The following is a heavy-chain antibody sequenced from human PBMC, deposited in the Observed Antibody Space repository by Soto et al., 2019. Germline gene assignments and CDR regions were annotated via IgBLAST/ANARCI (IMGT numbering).Heavy chain of an antibody. J-gene: IGHJ4*02. Sequence: ASVKGSCKASGYTITSYDIDWVRQATGQGLEWMGWMNPNSGNTGYAQKFQGRVTMTRNTSISTAYMELSSLRSEDTAVYYCASGGGTFGGVIVDWGQGTLVTVSS. V-gene: IGHV1-8*01. CDR1: GYTITSYD. CDR2: MNPNSGNT. CDR3: ASGGGTFGGVIVD. D-gene: IGHD3-16*02.